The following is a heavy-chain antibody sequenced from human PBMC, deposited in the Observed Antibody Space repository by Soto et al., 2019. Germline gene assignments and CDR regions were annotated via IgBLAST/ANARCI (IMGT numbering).Heavy chain of an antibody. CDR1: GYTFTSYY. CDR2: INPSGGST. D-gene: IGHD3-10*01. V-gene: IGHV1-46*01. Sequence: ASVKVSCKASGYTFTSYYMHWVRQAPGQGLEWMGIINPSGGSTRYAQKFQGRVTMTRDTSKSTLYLQMTSLRAEDTALYYCAKDLPGELLPTCFDSWGPGTLVTVS. CDR3: AKDLPGELLPTCFDS. J-gene: IGHJ5*01.